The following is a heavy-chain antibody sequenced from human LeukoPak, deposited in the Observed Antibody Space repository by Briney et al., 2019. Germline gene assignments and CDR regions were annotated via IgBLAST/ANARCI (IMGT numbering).Heavy chain of an antibody. CDR2: IYYSGST. J-gene: IGHJ4*02. Sequence: PSETLSLTCTVSGGSISSSSYYWGWIRQPPGKGLEWIGSIYYSGSTYYNPSLKSRVTISVDTSKNQFSLKLSSVTAADTAVYYCANDPPRGYCSGGSCSDFDYWGQGTLVTVSS. CDR3: ANDPPRGYCSGGSCSDFDY. D-gene: IGHD2-15*01. V-gene: IGHV4-39*07. CDR1: GGSISSSSYY.